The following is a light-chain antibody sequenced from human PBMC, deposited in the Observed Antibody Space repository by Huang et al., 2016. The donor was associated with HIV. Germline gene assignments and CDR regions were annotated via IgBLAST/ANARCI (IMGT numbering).Light chain of an antibody. CDR2: GAS. CDR1: QSFGNN. J-gene: IGKJ2*01. Sequence: ELVMTLSPPTLSVAPGEGATLFCRASQSFGNNLAWYQQRPGQAPSPLIYGASTRATVVPPRFNGSGSGTEFTLTISSLQSEDFTVYYCQQYNIWPYTFGQGTKLEIK. V-gene: IGKV3-15*01. CDR3: QQYNIWPYT.